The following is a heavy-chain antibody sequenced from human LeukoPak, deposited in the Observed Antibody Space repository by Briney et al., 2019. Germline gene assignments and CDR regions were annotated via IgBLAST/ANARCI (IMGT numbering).Heavy chain of an antibody. J-gene: IGHJ4*02. CDR1: GGSISSGGYY. CDR3: ARVAEGYGSSWYPLTGYFDY. D-gene: IGHD6-13*01. V-gene: IGHV4-31*01. CDR2: IYYSGST. Sequence: SETLSLTCTVSGGSISSGGYYWSWIRQHPGKGLEWIRYIYYSGSTYYNPSLKSPVTISVDTSKNQFSLKLSSVTAADTAVYYCARVAEGYGSSWYPLTGYFDYWGQGTLVTVSS.